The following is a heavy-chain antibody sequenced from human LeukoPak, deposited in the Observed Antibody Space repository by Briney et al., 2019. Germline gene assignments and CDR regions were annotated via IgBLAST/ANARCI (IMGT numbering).Heavy chain of an antibody. D-gene: IGHD3-22*01. V-gene: IGHV4-4*07. CDR1: GASISSYY. CDR2: IFDSAST. J-gene: IGHJ3*01. CDR3: TRIRDSSGYYLGAFDF. Sequence: KPSETLSLTCTVSGASISSYYWSWIRQPAGKGLEWIGRIFDSASTNYNPSLKSRVTMSVDTSKNQFSLKLSSVTGADTDVYYCTRIRDSSGYYLGAFDFWGQGTMVTVSS.